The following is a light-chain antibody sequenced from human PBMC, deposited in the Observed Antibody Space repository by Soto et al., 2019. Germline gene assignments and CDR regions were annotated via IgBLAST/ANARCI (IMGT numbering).Light chain of an antibody. CDR1: QDVSSN. J-gene: IGKJ4*01. Sequence: EMVVTQSPATLSVSPGERATLSCRASQDVSSNLAWYQQKPGQAPSLLIYGASTRATGTPARFSGSGSGTEFTLTIXXXXXXDYAVYFCQQYIRWPLTFGGGT. CDR2: GAS. V-gene: IGKV3-15*01. CDR3: QQYIRWPLT.